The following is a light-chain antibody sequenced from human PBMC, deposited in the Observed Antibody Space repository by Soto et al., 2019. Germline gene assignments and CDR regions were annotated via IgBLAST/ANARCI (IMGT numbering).Light chain of an antibody. V-gene: IGKV4-1*01. CDR2: WAS. J-gene: IGKJ1*01. CDR3: HQYYTTPWT. CDR1: QSLLYSSNNKNY. Sequence: DIVMTQSPDSLAVSLGERATIDCKSSQSLLYSSNNKNYLAWYQQKPVQPPKLLIYWASTRESGVPDRFSGSGSGTDFTLTISSLQAEDVAVYYCHQYYTTPWTFGQGTKVAVK.